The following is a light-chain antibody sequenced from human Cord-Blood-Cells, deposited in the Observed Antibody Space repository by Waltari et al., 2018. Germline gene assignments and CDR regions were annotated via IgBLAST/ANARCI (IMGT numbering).Light chain of an antibody. CDR2: EGS. J-gene: IGLJ3*02. CDR3: CSYAGSSTWV. CDR1: SSDVGSYNL. Sequence: QSALTQPASVSGSPGQSITISCTGTSSDVGSYNLVSWYQQHPGKAPKLMIYEGSKRPSGVSNRVSVSKSGNTAYLTISGLQAEDEADYYCCSYAGSSTWVFGGGTKLTVL. V-gene: IGLV2-23*01.